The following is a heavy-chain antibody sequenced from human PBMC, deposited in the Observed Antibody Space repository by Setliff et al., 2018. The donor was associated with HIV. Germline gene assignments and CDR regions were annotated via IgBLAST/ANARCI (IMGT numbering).Heavy chain of an antibody. Sequence: PGGSLRLSCVASGLTFTNYWMHWVRQVPGKGLVWVSRINLDGSTTTYADSVKGRFTISRDNAKNTLYLQMNSLRAEDTAVYYCARDNGDYYYYYMDVWGKGTTVTVSS. CDR2: INLDGSTT. D-gene: IGHD2-8*01. V-gene: IGHV3-74*01. CDR1: GLTFTNYW. J-gene: IGHJ6*03. CDR3: ARDNGDYYYYYMDV.